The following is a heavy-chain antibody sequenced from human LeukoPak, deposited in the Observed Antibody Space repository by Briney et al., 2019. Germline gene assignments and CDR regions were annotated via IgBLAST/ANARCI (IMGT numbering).Heavy chain of an antibody. D-gene: IGHD3-10*01. V-gene: IGHV4-4*02. J-gene: IGHJ4*02. CDR3: ASGSTYYGSGSWPDY. CDR2: IYHSGST. CDR1: GGSISNSNW. Sequence: PSETLSLTCAVSGGSISNSNWWSWVRQPPGKGLEWIGEIYHSGSTNYNPSLKSRVTISVDKSKNQFSLNPSSVTAADTAVYYCASGSTYYGSGSWPDYWGQGTLVTVSS.